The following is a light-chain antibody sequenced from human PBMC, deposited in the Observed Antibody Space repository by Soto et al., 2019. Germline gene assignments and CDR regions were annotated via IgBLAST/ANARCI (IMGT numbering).Light chain of an antibody. CDR1: RTIDNY. CDR3: QQSYNTPIT. V-gene: IGKV1-39*01. Sequence: DIQMTQSPSSLSSSLGDRVTITCRASRTIDNYLNWYQQKPGRAPELRVYATSSLQSGAPSRFTGGGSGTHFTLTISGLQPEDFATYFCQQSYNTPITFGQGTRLEI. CDR2: ATS. J-gene: IGKJ5*01.